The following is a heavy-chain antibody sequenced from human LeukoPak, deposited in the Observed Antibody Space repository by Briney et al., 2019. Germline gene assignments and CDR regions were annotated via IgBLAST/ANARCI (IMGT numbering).Heavy chain of an antibody. CDR3: ATYSSSRYGVFDY. CDR1: GYTFTSYD. D-gene: IGHD6-13*01. V-gene: IGHV1-8*01. Sequence: ASVKVSCKASGYTFTSYDINWVRQATGQGLEWMGWMNPNSGNTGYAQKFQGRVTMTRNTSISTAYMELSSLRSEDTAVYYCATYSSSRYGVFDYWGQGTLVTVSS. J-gene: IGHJ4*02. CDR2: MNPNSGNT.